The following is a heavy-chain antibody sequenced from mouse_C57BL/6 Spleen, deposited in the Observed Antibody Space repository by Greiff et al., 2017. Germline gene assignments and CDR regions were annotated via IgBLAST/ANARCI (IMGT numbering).Heavy chain of an antibody. D-gene: IGHD1-1*02. CDR1: GYAFSSYW. Sequence: VQVVESGAELVKPGASVKISCKASGYAFSSYWMNWVKQRPGKGLEWIGQIYPGDGDTNYNGKFKGKATLTADKSSSTAYMQLSSLTSEDSAVYFCARGGLGGYFDYWGQGTTLTVSS. J-gene: IGHJ2*01. CDR2: IYPGDGDT. V-gene: IGHV1-80*01. CDR3: ARGGLGGYFDY.